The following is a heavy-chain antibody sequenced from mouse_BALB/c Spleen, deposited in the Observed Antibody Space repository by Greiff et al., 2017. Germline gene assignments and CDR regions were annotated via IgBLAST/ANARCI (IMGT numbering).Heavy chain of an antibody. Sequence: QVQLQQSGAELVRPGTSVKISCKASGYTFTNYWLGWVKQRPGHGLEWIGDIYPGGGYTNYNEKFKGKATLTADTSSSTAYMQLSSLTSEDSAVYFCATYYGSSYDWFAYWGQGTLVTVSA. V-gene: IGHV1-63*02. CDR1: GYTFTNYW. D-gene: IGHD1-1*01. CDR2: IYPGGGYT. CDR3: ATYYGSSYDWFAY. J-gene: IGHJ3*01.